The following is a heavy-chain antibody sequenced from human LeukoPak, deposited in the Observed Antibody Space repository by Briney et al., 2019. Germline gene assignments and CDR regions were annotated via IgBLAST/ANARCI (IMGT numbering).Heavy chain of an antibody. Sequence: SQTLSLTCTVSGGSISSGSYYWSWIRQPAGKGLEWIGRIYTSGSTNYNPSLKSRVTISVDTSKNQFSLKLSSVTAADTAVYYCARDSGYATPYYYYTDVWGKGTTVTVSS. CDR1: GGSISSGSYY. CDR2: IYTSGST. V-gene: IGHV4-61*02. J-gene: IGHJ6*03. CDR3: ARDSGYATPYYYYTDV. D-gene: IGHD5-12*01.